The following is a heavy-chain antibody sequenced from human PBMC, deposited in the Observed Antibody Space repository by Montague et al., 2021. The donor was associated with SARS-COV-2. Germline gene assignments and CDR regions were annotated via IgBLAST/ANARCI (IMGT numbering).Heavy chain of an antibody. Sequence: SETLSLTCAVSNGSFSSFYWNWIRQPPGKGLEWIGDISHGGSTYYNSSLRGRVTISVDTYKNQFPLNLRSVTAADTAVYYCACGDENGSGYMDVWGKGTTVTVSS. V-gene: IGHV4-34*01. CDR2: ISHGGST. J-gene: IGHJ6*03. CDR3: ACGDENGSGYMDV. CDR1: NGSFSSFY. D-gene: IGHD1-26*01.